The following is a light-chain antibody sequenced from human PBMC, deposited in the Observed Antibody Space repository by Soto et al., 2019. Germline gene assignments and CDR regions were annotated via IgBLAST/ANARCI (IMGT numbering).Light chain of an antibody. V-gene: IGLV2-23*01. J-gene: IGLJ1*01. CDR1: SGDVGSYNL. Sequence: SALTQPASVSEYPGQSITISCTETSGDVGSYNLVSWYQHHPGKAPKLMIYEGSKRPSGVSNRFSGSKSGSTASLTISGLQAEDEADYYCCSYARSSTYVFGTGTKLTVL. CDR3: CSYARSSTYV. CDR2: EGS.